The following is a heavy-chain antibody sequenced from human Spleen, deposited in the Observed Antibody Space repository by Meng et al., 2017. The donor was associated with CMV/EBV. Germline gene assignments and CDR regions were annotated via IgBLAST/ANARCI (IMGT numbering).Heavy chain of an antibody. D-gene: IGHD5-18*01. J-gene: IGHJ5*02. CDR1: GGSFSGYY. CDR2: INHSGST. Sequence: SETLSLTCAVYGGSFSGYYWSWIRQPPGKGLEWIGEINHSGSTNYNPSLKSRVTISVDTSKNQFSLKLSSVTAADTAVYYCARYVDTAMAGWFDPWGQGTLVTVSS. CDR3: ARYVDTAMAGWFDP. V-gene: IGHV4-34*01.